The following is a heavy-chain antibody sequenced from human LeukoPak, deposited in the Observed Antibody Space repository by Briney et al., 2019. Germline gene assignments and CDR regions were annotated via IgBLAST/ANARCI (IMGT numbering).Heavy chain of an antibody. V-gene: IGHV3-53*01. CDR3: VRDRGFYDTSPPD. Sequence: GGSLRLSCAASGFTVSNSYLNWVRQAPGKGLEWVSVIYTDGSTFYADSVKGRFTISRDNSKNTLYLQMSSLRAEDTAVDYCVRDRGFYDTSPPDWGQGTLVTVSS. CDR2: IYTDGST. D-gene: IGHD3-22*01. J-gene: IGHJ4*02. CDR1: GFTVSNSY.